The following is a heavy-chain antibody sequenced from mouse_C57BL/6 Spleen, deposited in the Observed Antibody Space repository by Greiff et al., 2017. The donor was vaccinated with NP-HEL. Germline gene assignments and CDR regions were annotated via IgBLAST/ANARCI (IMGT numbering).Heavy chain of an antibody. Sequence: QVQLQQPGAELVRPGSSVKLSCKASGYTFTSYWMDWVKQRPGQGLEWIGNIYPSDSETHYNQKFKDKATLTVDKSSSTAYMQLSSLTSEDSAVYYRGRSHLAWFAYWGQGTLVTVSA. V-gene: IGHV1-61*01. D-gene: IGHD6-1*01. CDR1: GYTFTSYW. CDR2: IYPSDSET. CDR3: GRSHLAWFAY. J-gene: IGHJ3*01.